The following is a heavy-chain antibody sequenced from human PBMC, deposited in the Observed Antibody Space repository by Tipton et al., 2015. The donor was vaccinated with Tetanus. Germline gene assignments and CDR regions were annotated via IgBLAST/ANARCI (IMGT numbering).Heavy chain of an antibody. CDR1: GFTFSTHG. V-gene: IGHV3-33*01. J-gene: IGHJ1*01. CDR2: VWYDGTRK. D-gene: IGHD3-3*01. CDR3: ARERFGGWLGPLDC. Sequence: SGFTFSTHGMHWVRQAPGKGLEWVALVWYDGTRKYYTESVEGRFTISRDNSKNPLYLQMDSLRVEGTGTYLCARERFGGWLGPLDCRGQGTLVTVSS.